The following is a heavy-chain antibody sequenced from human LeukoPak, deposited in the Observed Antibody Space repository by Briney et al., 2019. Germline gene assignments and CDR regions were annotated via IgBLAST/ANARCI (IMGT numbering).Heavy chain of an antibody. CDR3: ARSSAAAGPTHHWFGP. J-gene: IGHJ5*02. CDR2: IYYSGDT. CDR1: GGSISSSSNY. V-gene: IGHV4-39*01. D-gene: IGHD6-13*01. Sequence: SGTLSLTCSVSGGSISSSSNYWGWIRQPPGKGLEWIGTIYYSGDTYYNPSLRSRVIITVDTSKKQFSLKLTSVTAADTAVYYCARSSAAAGPTHHWFGPWGQGTLVTVPS.